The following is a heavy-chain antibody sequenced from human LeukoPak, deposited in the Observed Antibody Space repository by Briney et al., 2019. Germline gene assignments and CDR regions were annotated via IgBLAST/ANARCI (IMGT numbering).Heavy chain of an antibody. D-gene: IGHD3-3*01. CDR1: GFTFSIYS. J-gene: IGHJ4*02. CDR2: INSGGGTT. V-gene: IGHV3-48*01. Sequence: GGSLRLSCAASGFTFSIYSMNWVRQAPGKGLEGISYINSGGGTTYYADSVKGRFTISRDNAKNSLYLQMNSLRAEDTAVYYCTKEVRFQIDYWGQGTLVTVSA. CDR3: TKEVRFQIDY.